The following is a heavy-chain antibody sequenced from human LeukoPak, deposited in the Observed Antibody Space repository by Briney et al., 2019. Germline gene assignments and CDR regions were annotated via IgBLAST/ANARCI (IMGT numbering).Heavy chain of an antibody. CDR2: IYWDDDK. V-gene: IGHV2-5*02. CDR1: EFSLSTSGVG. CDR3: AHHVLRYFDWLLFDY. D-gene: IGHD3-9*01. Sequence: KVSGPTLVNPSQTLTLTCTFSEFSLSTSGVGVGWIRQPPGKALEWLTLIYWDDDKRYSPSLKSRLTITKDTSKNQVVLTMTNMDPVDTATYYCAHHVLRYFDWLLFDYWGQGTLVTVSS. J-gene: IGHJ4*02.